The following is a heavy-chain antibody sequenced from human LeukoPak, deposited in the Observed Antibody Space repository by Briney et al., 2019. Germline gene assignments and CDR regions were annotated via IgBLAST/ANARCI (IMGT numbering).Heavy chain of an antibody. CDR2: ISSSGSPT. V-gene: IGHV3-48*03. CDR1: GFTFSSYE. D-gene: IGHD2-21*02. J-gene: IGHJ4*02. Sequence: PGGSLRLSCAASGFTFSSYEMNWVRQAPGKGLEWVSYISSSGSPTYYADSVKGRFTISRDNAKNSLYLQMNSLRAEDTAVYYCAKGETDRGGIVVVTASFDYWGQGTLVTVSS. CDR3: AKGETDRGGIVVVTASFDY.